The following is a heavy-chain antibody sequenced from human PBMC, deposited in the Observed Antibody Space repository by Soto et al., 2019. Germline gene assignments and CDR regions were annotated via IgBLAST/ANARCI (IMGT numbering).Heavy chain of an antibody. V-gene: IGHV5-51*01. J-gene: IGHJ6*02. Sequence: PGESLKISCKGSGYSFTNYWIGWVRQMPGKGLEWMGIIYPGDSDTRYSPSFQGQVTISADKSISTAYLQWSSLKASDTAMYYCARQGYSYALRGDYYGIDVWGQGTTVTVSS. D-gene: IGHD5-18*01. CDR2: IYPGDSDT. CDR1: GYSFTNYW. CDR3: ARQGYSYALRGDYYGIDV.